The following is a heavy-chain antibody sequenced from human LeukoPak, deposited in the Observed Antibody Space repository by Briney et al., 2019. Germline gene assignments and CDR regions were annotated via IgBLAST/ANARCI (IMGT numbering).Heavy chain of an antibody. J-gene: IGHJ4*02. CDR2: INWNGGST. D-gene: IGHD3-10*01. CDR1: GFTFHDYA. Sequence: PGGSLRLSCAASGFTFHDYAMHWVRQAPGKGLEWVSGINWNGGSTGYADSVKGRFAISRDNAKNSLYLQMNSLRAEDTALYHCARVGSGGELLQYAHYDYWGQGTLVTVSS. V-gene: IGHV3-20*01. CDR3: ARVGSGGELLQYAHYDY.